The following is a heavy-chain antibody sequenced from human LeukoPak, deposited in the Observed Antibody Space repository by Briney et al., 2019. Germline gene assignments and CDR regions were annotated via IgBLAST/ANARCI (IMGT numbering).Heavy chain of an antibody. CDR2: ISSDGSNT. CDR1: GFTFNKYY. J-gene: IGHJ4*02. Sequence: GGSLRLSCAVSGFTFNKYYMHWVRQAPGKGLVWVSRISSDGSNTNYADSVKGRFTISRDNAKNTLYLQMNSLRAEDTAVYYCIRVPYWGQGALVIVSS. V-gene: IGHV3-74*01. CDR3: IRVPY.